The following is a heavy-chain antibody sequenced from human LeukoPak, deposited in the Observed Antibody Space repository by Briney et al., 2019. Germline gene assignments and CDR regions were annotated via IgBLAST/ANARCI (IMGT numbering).Heavy chain of an antibody. CDR1: GGSISSSSYY. CDR2: IYYSGNT. CDR3: AVGGVIVRGLDY. V-gene: IGHV4-61*05. J-gene: IGHJ4*02. Sequence: SETLSLTCTVSGGSISSSSYYWSWIRQPPGKGLEWIGYIYYSGNTDYNPSLRSRVTISVDTSKNQFSLKLSSVTAADTAVYYCAVGGVIVRGLDYWGQGTLVTVSS. D-gene: IGHD3-16*02.